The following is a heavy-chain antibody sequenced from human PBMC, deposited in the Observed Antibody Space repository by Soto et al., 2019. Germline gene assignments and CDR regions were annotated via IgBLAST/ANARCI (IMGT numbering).Heavy chain of an antibody. V-gene: IGHV1-46*01. J-gene: IGHJ5*02. CDR1: GYTFTSYY. D-gene: IGHD6-6*01. CDR2: INPSGGST. Sequence: ASVKVSCKASGYTFTSYYMHWVRQAPGQGLEWMGTINPSGGSTSYAQKFQGRVTMTTDTSTSTVYMELSSLRSEDTAVYYCAGEHSSSFNWFDPWGQGTLVTVSS. CDR3: AGEHSSSFNWFDP.